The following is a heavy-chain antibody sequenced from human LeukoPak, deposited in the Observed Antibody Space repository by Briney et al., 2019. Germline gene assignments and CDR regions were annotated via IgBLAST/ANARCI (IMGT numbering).Heavy chain of an antibody. J-gene: IGHJ6*02. V-gene: IGHV4-39*01. D-gene: IGHD3-10*01. Sequence: KASETLSLTCTVSGGSISSSSYYWGWIRQPPGRGLDWIGTNYYAGGTYYNPSLKSRVTISVDTSKNQFSLRLSSVTAADTAVYYCARGSGESEYYYYGMDVWGQGTTVTVSS. CDR3: ARGSGESEYYYYGMDV. CDR2: NYYAGGT. CDR1: GGSISSSSYY.